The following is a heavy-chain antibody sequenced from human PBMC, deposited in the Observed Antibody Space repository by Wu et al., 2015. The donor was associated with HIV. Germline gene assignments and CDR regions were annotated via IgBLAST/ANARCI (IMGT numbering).Heavy chain of an antibody. CDR3: ATTKQAGNAIWFGELSFDFDY. Sequence: QVQLVQSGAEVKKPGASVKVSCKASGYTFTSYGISWVRQAPGQGLEWMGWISAYNGNTNYAQKLQGRVTMTTDTSTSTAYMELRSLRSDDTAVYYCATTKQAGNAIWFGELSFDFDYWGQGTLVTVSS. CDR2: ISAYNGNT. V-gene: IGHV1-18*01. D-gene: IGHD3-10*01. J-gene: IGHJ4*02. CDR1: GYTFTSYG.